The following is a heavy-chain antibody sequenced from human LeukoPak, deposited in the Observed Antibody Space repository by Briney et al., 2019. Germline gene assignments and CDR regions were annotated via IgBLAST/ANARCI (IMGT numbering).Heavy chain of an antibody. Sequence: GASVKVSCKASGGTSSSYAISWVRQAPGQGLEWMGGIIPIFGTANYAQKFQGRVTITTDESTSTAYMELSSLRSEDTAVYYCARGGHAVDPGSSTFDYWGQGTLVTVSS. D-gene: IGHD3-9*01. CDR3: ARGGHAVDPGSSTFDY. CDR1: GGTSSSYA. V-gene: IGHV1-69*05. J-gene: IGHJ4*02. CDR2: IIPIFGTA.